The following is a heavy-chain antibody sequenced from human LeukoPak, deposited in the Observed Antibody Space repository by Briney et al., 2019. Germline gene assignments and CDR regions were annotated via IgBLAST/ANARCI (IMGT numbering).Heavy chain of an antibody. CDR2: INTNSGGT. CDR1: GYTFTGYY. CDR3: ARDGSGSLNWFDP. D-gene: IGHD3-10*01. V-gene: IGHV1-2*04. Sequence: EASVKVSCKASGYTFTGYYMHWVRQAPGQGLEWMGWINTNSGGTNYAQKFQGWVTMTRDTSISTAYMELSRLRSDDTAVYYCARDGSGSLNWFDPWGQGTLVTVSS. J-gene: IGHJ5*02.